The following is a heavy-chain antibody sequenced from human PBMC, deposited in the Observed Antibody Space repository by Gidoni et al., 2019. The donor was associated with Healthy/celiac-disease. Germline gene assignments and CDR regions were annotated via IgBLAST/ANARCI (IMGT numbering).Heavy chain of an antibody. Sequence: QVQLVQSGAEVKKPGSSVKVSCKASEGTFSSYAISWVRPAPGQGLEWMGGITPIFGTANYAQKFQGRVKITADESTSTAYMELSSLRSEDTAVYYCARGTMTTVTTFDYWGQGTLVTVSS. CDR1: EGTFSSYA. J-gene: IGHJ4*02. D-gene: IGHD4-17*01. CDR2: ITPIFGTA. CDR3: ARGTMTTVTTFDY. V-gene: IGHV1-69*01.